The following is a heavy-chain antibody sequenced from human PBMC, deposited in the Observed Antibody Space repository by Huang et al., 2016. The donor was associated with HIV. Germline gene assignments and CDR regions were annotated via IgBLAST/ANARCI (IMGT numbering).Heavy chain of an antibody. CDR3: ARGGTYHDEYFQH. D-gene: IGHD1-26*01. CDR1: GYTFIDYY. Sequence: QVQLVQSGAEVKKPGASVRVSCKTSGYTFIDYYMQWVRQAPGQGLEWMGWINPNRGATDYAQKVQDRVTMTRDTSINTTYMELNRLTSDDTAVYYCARGGTYHDEYFQHWGQGTLVTVSS. J-gene: IGHJ1*01. CDR2: INPNRGAT. V-gene: IGHV1-2*02.